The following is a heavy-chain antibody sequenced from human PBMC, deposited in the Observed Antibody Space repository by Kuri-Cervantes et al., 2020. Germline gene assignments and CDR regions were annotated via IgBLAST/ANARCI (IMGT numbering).Heavy chain of an antibody. J-gene: IGHJ4*02. CDR2: ISSRSSYI. CDR1: GFTFSSYS. CDR3: ARGGYSGYSKEYYFDY. Sequence: GGSLRLSCAASGFTFSSYSMNWVRQAPGKGLEWVSSISSRSSYIYHADSMKGRFTISRDNAKNSLYLQMNSLRAEDTAVYYCARGGYSGYSKEYYFDYWGQGILVTVSS. D-gene: IGHD3-22*01. V-gene: IGHV3-21*01.